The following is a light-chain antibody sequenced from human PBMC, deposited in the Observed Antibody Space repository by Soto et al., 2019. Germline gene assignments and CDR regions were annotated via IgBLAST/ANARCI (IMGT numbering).Light chain of an antibody. CDR1: QSVTSN. J-gene: IGKJ2*01. V-gene: IGKV3-15*01. CDR3: QQYHNWSPQYT. CDR2: GAS. Sequence: EIVMTQSPASLSVSPGDGATLSCRASQSVTSNVAWYQQKPGQGPRLLIHGASTRAAGVPARFSGSGSGTDFTLTISSLQSENFAVYDCQQYHNWSPQYTFGQGTKLQIK.